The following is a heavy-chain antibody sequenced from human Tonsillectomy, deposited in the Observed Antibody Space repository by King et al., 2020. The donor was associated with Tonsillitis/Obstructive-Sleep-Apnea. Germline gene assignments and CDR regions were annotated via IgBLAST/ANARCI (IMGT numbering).Heavy chain of an antibody. CDR1: GFSLSTSGVG. J-gene: IGHJ5*02. V-gene: IGHV2-5*02. CDR3: AHPPPYCISTNCYRNWFDP. D-gene: IGHD2-2*01. Sequence: VTLKESGPTLVKPTQTLTLTCTFSGFSLSTSGVGVGWFRQPPGKALEWLALIYWDDDKRYSPSLKSRLTITKDTSKNQVVLTMTNMDPVDTATYYCAHPPPYCISTNCYRNWFDPWGQGTLVTVSS. CDR2: IYWDDDK.